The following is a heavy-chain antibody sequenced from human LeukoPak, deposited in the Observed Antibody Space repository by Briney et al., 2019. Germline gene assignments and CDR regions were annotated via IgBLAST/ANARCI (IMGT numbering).Heavy chain of an antibody. J-gene: IGHJ4*02. V-gene: IGHV4-34*01. CDR2: INHSGST. CDR1: GGSFSGYY. Sequence: SETLSLACAVYGGSFSGYYWSWIRQPPGKGLEWIGEINHSGSTNYNPSLKSRVTISVDTSKNQFSLKLSSVTAADTAVYYCARTYYYGSGSYYNPRGYFDYWGQGTLVTVSS. CDR3: ARTYYYGSGSYYNPRGYFDY. D-gene: IGHD3-10*01.